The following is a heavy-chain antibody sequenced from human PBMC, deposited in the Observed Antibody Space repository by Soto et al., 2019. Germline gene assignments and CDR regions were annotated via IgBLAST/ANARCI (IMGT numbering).Heavy chain of an antibody. CDR3: AKALWIQLHAPGY. CDR2: ISYDGSNK. Sequence: LRLSCAASGFTFSSYGMHWVRQAPGKGLEWVAVISYDGSNKYYADSVKGRFTISRDNSKNTLYLQMNSLRAEDTAVYYCAKALWIQLHAPGYWGQGTLVTVSS. D-gene: IGHD5-18*01. CDR1: GFTFSSYG. J-gene: IGHJ4*02. V-gene: IGHV3-30*18.